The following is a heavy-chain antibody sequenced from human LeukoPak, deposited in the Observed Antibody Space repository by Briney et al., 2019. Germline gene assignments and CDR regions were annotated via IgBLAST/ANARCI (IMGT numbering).Heavy chain of an antibody. CDR3: ARVFDYDYVWGSYRSNAFDI. CDR2: INHSGST. Sequence: PSETLSLTCAVYGGSFSGYYWSWIRQPPGKGLEWIGEINHSGSTNYNPSLKSRVTISVDTSKNQFSLKLSSVTAADTAVYYCARVFDYDYVWGSYRSNAFDIWGQGTMVTVSS. D-gene: IGHD3-16*02. J-gene: IGHJ3*02. CDR1: GGSFSGYY. V-gene: IGHV4-34*01.